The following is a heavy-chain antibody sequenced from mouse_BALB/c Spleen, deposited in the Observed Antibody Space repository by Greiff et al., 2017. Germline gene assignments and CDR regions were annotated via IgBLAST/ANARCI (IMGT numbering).Heavy chain of an antibody. CDR3: ATRGYAMDY. CDR1: GFSLTSYG. V-gene: IGHV2-3*01. J-gene: IGHJ4*01. Sequence: VKLVESGPGLVAPSQSLSITCTASGFSLTSYGVSWVRQPPGKGLEWLGVICGDGSTNYHSALISRLSISTDNSKSQVFLKLNSLQTDDTATYYCATRGYAMDYWGQGTSVTVSS. CDR2: ICGDGST.